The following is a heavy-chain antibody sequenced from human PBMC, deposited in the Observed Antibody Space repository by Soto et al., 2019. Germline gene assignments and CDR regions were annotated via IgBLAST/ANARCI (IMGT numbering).Heavy chain of an antibody. CDR2: VSFDGSNK. V-gene: IGHV3-30*07. J-gene: IGHJ6*04. D-gene: IGHD6-19*01. CDR1: GVSFSIYA. CDR3: AKDRGTGWYVHYYYGMDV. Sequence: PGCSPKLSCASSGVSFSIYAMSLFRQNTRKGLEWVVVVSFDGSNKYYADSVKGRFTISRDNSKNTLYLQMNSLRAEDTAVYFCAKDRGTGWYVHYYYGMDVWGKGTTVIVSP.